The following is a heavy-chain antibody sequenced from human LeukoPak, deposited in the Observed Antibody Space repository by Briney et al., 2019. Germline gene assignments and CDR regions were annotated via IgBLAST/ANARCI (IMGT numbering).Heavy chain of an antibody. Sequence: VTPSETLSLTCTVSSGSIGSGSYSWRWIRQPPGRGLEWIGYVYHSGGTYYNPSLKTPVTISIDRSKNQFSLKMNFVTAADTAVYYCARWYGSGTRNPWFDYWGQGALVTVSS. CDR1: SGSIGSGSYS. V-gene: IGHV4-30-2*01. D-gene: IGHD3-10*01. CDR3: ARWYGSGTRNPWFDY. J-gene: IGHJ5*01. CDR2: VYHSGGT.